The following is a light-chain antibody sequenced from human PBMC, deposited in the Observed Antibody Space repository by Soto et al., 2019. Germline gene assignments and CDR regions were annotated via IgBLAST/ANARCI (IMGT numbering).Light chain of an antibody. V-gene: IGLV2-11*02. CDR1: SSDGGGYNY. J-gene: IGLJ1*01. CDR2: DVS. CDR3: CSYAGSYSYV. Sequence: QSALTQPRSVSGSPGQSVTMSCTGTSSDGGGYNYVSWYQEQPGKAPKLMIYDVSKRPSGVPDRFSGSKSGNTASLTISGLQAEAEADYYCCSYAGSYSYVFGTGTKGTVL.